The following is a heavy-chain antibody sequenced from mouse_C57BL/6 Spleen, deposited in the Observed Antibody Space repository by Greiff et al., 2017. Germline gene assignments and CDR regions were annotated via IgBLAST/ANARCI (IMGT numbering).Heavy chain of an antibody. J-gene: IGHJ3*01. CDR3: ASYGDGYYVAY. CDR1: GYAFSSYW. D-gene: IGHD2-3*01. V-gene: IGHV1-80*01. CDR2: IYPGDGDT. Sequence: QVHVKQSGAELVKPGASVKISCKASGYAFSSYWMNWVKQRPGKGLEWIGQIYPGDGDTNYNGKFKGKATLTADKSSSTAYMQLSSLTSEDSAVYFCASYGDGYYVAYWGQGTLVTVSA.